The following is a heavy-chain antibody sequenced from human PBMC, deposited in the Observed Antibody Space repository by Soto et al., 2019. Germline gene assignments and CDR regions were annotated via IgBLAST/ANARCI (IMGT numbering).Heavy chain of an antibody. CDR2: IYYSGST. D-gene: IGHD3-9*01. CDR3: ARAFFFLAEDCIRYCSTVSAFLRNRTSDL. V-gene: IGHV4-39*01. J-gene: IGHJ2*01. Sequence: TPGKGLEWIGSIYYSGSTYYNPSLKSRVTISVDTSKNQFSLKLSSVTAADTAVYYCARAFFFLAEDCIRYCSTVSAFLRNRTSDL.